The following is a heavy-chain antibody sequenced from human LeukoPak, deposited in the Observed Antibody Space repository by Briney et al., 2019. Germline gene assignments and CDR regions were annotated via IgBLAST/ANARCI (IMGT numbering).Heavy chain of an antibody. D-gene: IGHD5-24*01. J-gene: IGHJ4*02. V-gene: IGHV3-7*01. CDR1: GCTFSSYW. CDR3: AREVEMATDE. CDR2: IKQDGSEK. Sequence: PGGSLRLSCAASGCTFSSYWMSWVRQAPGKGLGWVANIKQDGSEKYYVDSVKGRFTISRDNAKNSLYLQMNSLRAEDTAVYYCAREVEMATDEWGQGTLVTVSS.